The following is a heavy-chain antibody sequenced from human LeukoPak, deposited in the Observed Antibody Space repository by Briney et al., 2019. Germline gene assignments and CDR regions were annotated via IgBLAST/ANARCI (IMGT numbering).Heavy chain of an antibody. D-gene: IGHD4-23*01. CDR1: GFTFSDYY. J-gene: IGHJ3*02. V-gene: IGHV3-11*01. Sequence: GGSLRLSCAATGFTFSDYYMSWIRQAPGKGLEWVSYISSSGSTIYYADSVKGRFTISRDNAKNSLYLQMNSLRAEDTAVYYCARVGGTTVAPNDAFDIWGQGTMVTVSS. CDR3: ARVGGTTVAPNDAFDI. CDR2: ISSSGSTI.